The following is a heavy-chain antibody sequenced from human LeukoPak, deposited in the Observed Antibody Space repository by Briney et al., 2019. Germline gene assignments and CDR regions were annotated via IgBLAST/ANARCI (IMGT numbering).Heavy chain of an antibody. V-gene: IGHV1-2*02. CDR3: ARDLNDFWSGRYRLTWFDP. CDR2: INPNSGGT. Sequence: ASVKVSCKASGYTFTGYYMHWVRQAPGQGLEWMGWINPNSGGTNYAQKFQGRVTMTRDTSISTAYMELSRLRSDDTAVYHCARDLNDFWSGRYRLTWFDPWGQGTLVTVSS. D-gene: IGHD3-3*01. CDR1: GYTFTGYY. J-gene: IGHJ5*02.